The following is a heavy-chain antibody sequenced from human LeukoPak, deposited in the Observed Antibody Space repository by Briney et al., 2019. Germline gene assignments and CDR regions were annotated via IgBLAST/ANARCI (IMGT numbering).Heavy chain of an antibody. CDR3: AKPAYPIFEHDFWSGYREPYYFDY. D-gene: IGHD3-3*01. Sequence: GGSLRLSCAASGFTFSSYAMSWVRQAPGKGLEWVSAISGSGGSTYYAGSVKGRFTISRDNSKNTLYLQMNSLRAEDTAVYYCAKPAYPIFEHDFWSGYREPYYFDYWGQGTLVTVSS. CDR2: ISGSGGST. V-gene: IGHV3-23*01. CDR1: GFTFSSYA. J-gene: IGHJ4*02.